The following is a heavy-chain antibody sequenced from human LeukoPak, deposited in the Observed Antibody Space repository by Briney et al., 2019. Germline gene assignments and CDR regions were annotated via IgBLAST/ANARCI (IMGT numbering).Heavy chain of an antibody. CDR1: GGTFSSYA. CDR2: IIPIFGTA. CDR3: ASVRDGYNYFDY. V-gene: IGHV1-69*13. J-gene: IGHJ4*02. Sequence: SVKVSCKASGGTFSSYAISWVRQAPGQGLEWMGGIIPIFGTANYAQKFQGRVTITADESTSTAYMELCSLRSEDTAVYYCASVRDGYNYFDYWGQGTLVTVSS. D-gene: IGHD5-24*01.